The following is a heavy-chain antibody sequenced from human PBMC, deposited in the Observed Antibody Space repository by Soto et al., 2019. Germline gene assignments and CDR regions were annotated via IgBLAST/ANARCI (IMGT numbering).Heavy chain of an antibody. CDR1: GFTFTNYW. V-gene: IGHV3-74*01. Sequence: HPGGSLRLSCAASGFTFTNYWMHWVRQAPGKGLVWVSRINRDGSSPSYADSVKGRFTISRDNAKNTLYLQMNTLRAEDTAVYYCARSPISQVLFDYWGQGSLVTVSS. CDR2: INRDGSSP. J-gene: IGHJ4*02. CDR3: ARSPISQVLFDY. D-gene: IGHD3-16*01.